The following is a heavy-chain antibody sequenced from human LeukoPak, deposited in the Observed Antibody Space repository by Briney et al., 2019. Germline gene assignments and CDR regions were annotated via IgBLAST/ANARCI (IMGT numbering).Heavy chain of an antibody. D-gene: IGHD2/OR15-2a*01. Sequence: GRSLRLSCAASGFTFSSYGMHWVRQAPGKGLEWVAVISYDGSNKYYADSVKGRFTISRDNSKNTLYLQMNSLRAEDTAVYYCAKGSPPDNIDYCGQGTLVTVSS. CDR2: ISYDGSNK. V-gene: IGHV3-30*18. CDR3: AKGSPPDNIDY. CDR1: GFTFSSYG. J-gene: IGHJ4*02.